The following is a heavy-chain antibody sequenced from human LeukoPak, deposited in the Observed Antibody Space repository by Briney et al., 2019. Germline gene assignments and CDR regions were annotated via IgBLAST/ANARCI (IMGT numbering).Heavy chain of an antibody. J-gene: IGHJ6*02. CDR3: ATARLWHYGMDV. Sequence: ASVKVSCKVSGYTLTELSMHWVRQAPGKGFEWMGGFDPEDGETIYAQKFQGRVTMTEDTSTDTAYMELSSLRSEDTAVYYCATARLWHYGMDVWGQGTTVTVSS. CDR2: FDPEDGET. CDR1: GYTLTELS. D-gene: IGHD5-18*01. V-gene: IGHV1-24*01.